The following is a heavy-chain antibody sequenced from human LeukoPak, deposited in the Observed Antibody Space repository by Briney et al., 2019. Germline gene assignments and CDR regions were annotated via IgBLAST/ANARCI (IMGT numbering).Heavy chain of an antibody. CDR2: ISGSGATT. CDR3: AKAPAASSGTTLCRFDP. Sequence: GGSLRLSCAASGLSFGFYAMTWVRQAPGKGLEWVSVISGSGATTYYADSVKGRFTISRDNSKSTLYLQMNSLRAEDTAIYYCAKAPAASSGTTLCRFDPWGQGILVTVSS. D-gene: IGHD1-7*01. CDR1: GLSFGFYA. V-gene: IGHV3-23*01. J-gene: IGHJ5*02.